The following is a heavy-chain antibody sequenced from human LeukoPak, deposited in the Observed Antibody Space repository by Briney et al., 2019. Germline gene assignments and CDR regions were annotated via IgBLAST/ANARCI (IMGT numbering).Heavy chain of an antibody. CDR3: ARVSGIAAFDP. J-gene: IGHJ5*02. D-gene: IGHD6-13*01. V-gene: IGHV4-59*01. Sequence: ASETLSLICTVSGYSIRTDYYWTWLRQPPGKGLEWIGYIYYSGTTNYNPSLKSRVTISVDTSKNQFSLKLSSVTAADTAVYYCARVSGIAAFDPWGQRTLVTVSS. CDR1: GYSIRTDYY. CDR2: IYYSGTT.